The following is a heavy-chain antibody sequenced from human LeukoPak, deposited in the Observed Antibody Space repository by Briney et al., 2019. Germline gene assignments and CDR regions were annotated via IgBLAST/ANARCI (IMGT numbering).Heavy chain of an antibody. J-gene: IGHJ4*02. D-gene: IGHD4-23*01. CDR2: TSSRGGST. CDR1: GFTFSSSG. V-gene: IGHV3-23*01. CDR3: AKRSDYGGNGNYFDY. Sequence: GGSLRLSCAASGFTFSSSGMSWVRQAPGKGLEWVSATSSRGGSTFYADSVKGRFTISRDNSKNTLYLQMNSQRAEDTAVYYCAKRSDYGGNGNYFDYWGQGALVTVSS.